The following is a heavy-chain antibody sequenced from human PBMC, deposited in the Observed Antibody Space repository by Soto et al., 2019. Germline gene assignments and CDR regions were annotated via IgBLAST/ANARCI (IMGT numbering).Heavy chain of an antibody. Sequence: QVQLVQSGTEVKKPGSSVKVSCKASGGTLSNNAISWVLQAPGQGLEWMGGIIPLSATTNYAQKFQGRVTITADRSTSTDYMEMTSLTSEETGVYYCARGFDDRGIVVGPAANPWYYDMDVWGQGTTVTAYS. V-gene: IGHV1-69*06. J-gene: IGHJ6*02. CDR2: IIPLSATT. CDR3: ARGFDDRGIVVGPAANPWYYDMDV. CDR1: GGTLSNNA. D-gene: IGHD2-2*01.